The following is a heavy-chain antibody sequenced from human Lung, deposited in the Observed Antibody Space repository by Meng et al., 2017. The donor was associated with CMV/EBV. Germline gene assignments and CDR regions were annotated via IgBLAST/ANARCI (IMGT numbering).Heavy chain of an antibody. CDR3: AKGHKERIKQRRLTTTPPSASFDS. V-gene: IGHV4-31*03. CDR2: IYHSGST. CDR1: GDSISSDDSY. Sequence: TLRLXCTVSGDSISSDDSYWSWIGQHPGKGLEWIVYIYHSGSTYYNPSLRSRSVISVDTSKNQFSLNLISVTAADTAVYYTAKGHKERIKQRRLTTTPPSASFDSXGQGXLVTVSS. D-gene: IGHD1-1*01. J-gene: IGHJ4*02.